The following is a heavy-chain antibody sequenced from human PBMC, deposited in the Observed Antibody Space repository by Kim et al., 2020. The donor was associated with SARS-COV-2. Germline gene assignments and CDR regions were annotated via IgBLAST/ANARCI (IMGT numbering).Heavy chain of an antibody. J-gene: IGHJ4*02. CDR1: GGSISGSPYY. CDR3: ARFGACVSGEF. D-gene: IGHD3-16*01. V-gene: IGHV4-39*01. CDR2: VFYTGKT. Sequence: SETLSLTCSVSGGSISGSPYYWGWIRQSPGQELEWIGSVFYTGKTYYNPSLKSRVTISVDTSNKQFSLRLESVTAADTAVYYCARFGACVSGEFWGQGTLVIVSS.